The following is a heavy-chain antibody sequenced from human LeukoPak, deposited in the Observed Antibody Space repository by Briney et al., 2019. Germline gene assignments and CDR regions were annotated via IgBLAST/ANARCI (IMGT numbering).Heavy chain of an antibody. D-gene: IGHD6-6*01. CDR3: ARDSNSGAFDI. Sequence: GASVKVSFKASGYTFTGYYMHWVRQAPGQGLEWMGIINPSGGSTSYAQKFQGRVTMTRDTSTSRVYMEVSSLRSEDTAVYYCARDSNSGAFDIWGQGTMVTVSS. V-gene: IGHV1-46*01. CDR2: INPSGGST. J-gene: IGHJ3*02. CDR1: GYTFTGYY.